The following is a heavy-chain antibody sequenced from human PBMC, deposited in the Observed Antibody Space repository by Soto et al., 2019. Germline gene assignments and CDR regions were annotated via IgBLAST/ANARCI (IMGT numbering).Heavy chain of an antibody. V-gene: IGHV2-5*02. CDR2: IYWDDDK. CDR1: GFSLSTDDVG. J-gene: IGHJ4*02. CDR3: ARSKYSISSFDY. D-gene: IGHD6-6*01. Sequence: SGPTLVNPTQTLTLTCTFSGFSLSTDDVGVGWIRQPPGKALDWLAVIYWDDDKRYSPSLKSRLTVTKDTSKNQVLLTMTNMDPVDTATYFCARSKYSISSFDYWGQGALVTVSS.